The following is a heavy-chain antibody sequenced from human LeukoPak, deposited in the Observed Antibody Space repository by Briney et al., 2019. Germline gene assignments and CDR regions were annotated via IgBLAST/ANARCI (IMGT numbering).Heavy chain of an antibody. CDR2: INPNSGAT. D-gene: IGHD6-19*01. J-gene: IGHJ4*02. V-gene: IGHV1-2*02. CDR1: GYTFRDYL. CDR3: SRDNKRVQWLASGGDS. Sequence: ASVKVSCKASGYTFRDYLLHWVRQAPGQGLEWMGYINPNSGATLFAPKLQGRVTLTRDTSINTAYMELTKLTSDDTALYFCSRDNKRVQWLASGGDSWGQGTLVIVSS.